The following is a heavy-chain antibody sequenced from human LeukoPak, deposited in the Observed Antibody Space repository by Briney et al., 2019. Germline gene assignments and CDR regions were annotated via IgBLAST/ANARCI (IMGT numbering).Heavy chain of an antibody. J-gene: IGHJ4*02. CDR3: ARDGDYGDDYFDY. V-gene: IGHV1-69*04. CDR1: GGTFSSYA. D-gene: IGHD4-17*01. Sequence: GASVKVSCKASGGTFSSYAISWVRQAPGQGLEWMGRIIPILGIANYAQKFQGRVTITADKSTSTAYMELSSLRSEDTAVYYCARDGDYGDDYFDYWGQGTLVTVSS. CDR2: IIPILGIA.